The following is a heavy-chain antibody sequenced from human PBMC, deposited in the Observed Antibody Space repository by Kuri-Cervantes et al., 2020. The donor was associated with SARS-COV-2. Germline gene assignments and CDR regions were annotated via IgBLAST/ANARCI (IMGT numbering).Heavy chain of an antibody. Sequence: GGSLRLSCAASGFTFSSYSMNWVRQAPGKGLEWVSYISSSSSTIYYADSVKGRFTISRDNAKNSLYLQMNSLRAEDTAVYYCARDRDSSGYYPRGPYDYWGQGTLVTVSS. D-gene: IGHD3-22*01. CDR1: GFTFSSYS. V-gene: IGHV3-48*01. CDR3: ARDRDSSGYYPRGPYDY. J-gene: IGHJ4*02. CDR2: ISSSSSTI.